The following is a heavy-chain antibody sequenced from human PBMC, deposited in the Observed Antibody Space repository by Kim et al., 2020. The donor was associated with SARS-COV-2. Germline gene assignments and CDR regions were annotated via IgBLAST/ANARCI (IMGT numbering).Heavy chain of an antibody. CDR3: AKGGSGWYSRPWFDP. D-gene: IGHD6-19*01. Sequence: DSVKGRFTISRDNAKNSLYLQMNSLRAEDTALYYCAKGGSGWYSRPWFDPWGQGTLVTVSS. V-gene: IGHV3-9*01. J-gene: IGHJ5*02.